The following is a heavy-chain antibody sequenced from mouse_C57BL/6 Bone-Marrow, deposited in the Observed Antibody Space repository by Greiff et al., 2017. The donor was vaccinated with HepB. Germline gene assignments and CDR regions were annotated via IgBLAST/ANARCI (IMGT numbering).Heavy chain of an antibody. J-gene: IGHJ1*03. CDR1: GFTFTDYY. CDR3: AGYRIYYDGSSYVDWYFDV. V-gene: IGHV7-3*01. CDR2: IRNKANGFTT. D-gene: IGHD1-1*01. Sequence: EVQGVESGGGLVQPGGSLSLSCAASGFTFTDYYMSWVRQPPGKALEWLGFIRNKANGFTTAYSASVKGRFTISRANSQSILYLQMNALRAKDSATDCGAGYRIYYDGSSYVDWYFDVWGTGTTVTVSS.